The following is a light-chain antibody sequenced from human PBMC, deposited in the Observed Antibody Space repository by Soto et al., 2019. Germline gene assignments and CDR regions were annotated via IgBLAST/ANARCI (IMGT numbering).Light chain of an antibody. V-gene: IGLV2-14*03. Sequence: SALTQPASVSGSPGQSITISCTGTSSDVGGYNYVSWYQQLPDKAPKLMIYEVNNRPSGVSNRFSGSKSGNTASLTISGLQAEDEADYYCSSYTGSGTLEVFGTGTKVTVL. J-gene: IGLJ1*01. CDR1: SSDVGGYNY. CDR3: SSYTGSGTLEV. CDR2: EVN.